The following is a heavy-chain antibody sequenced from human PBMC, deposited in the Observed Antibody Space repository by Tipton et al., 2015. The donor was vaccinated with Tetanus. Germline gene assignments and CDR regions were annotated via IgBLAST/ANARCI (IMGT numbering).Heavy chain of an antibody. D-gene: IGHD4-23*01. Sequence: TLSLTCTVSGVSISSYNWTWIRQPPGRGLEWIGYIYYSGSTNYNPSLKSRVTISVDTSKNQFSLKLTSVTAADTAVYYCATLTTVVTPRWYFDLWGRGTQVTVSS. J-gene: IGHJ2*01. CDR3: ATLTTVVTPRWYFDL. V-gene: IGHV4-59*08. CDR1: GVSISSYN. CDR2: IYYSGST.